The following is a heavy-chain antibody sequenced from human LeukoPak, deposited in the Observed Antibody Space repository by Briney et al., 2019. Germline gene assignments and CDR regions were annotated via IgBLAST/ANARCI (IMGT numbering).Heavy chain of an antibody. V-gene: IGHV4-30-4*08. D-gene: IGHD3-16*01. Sequence: SETLSLTCTVSGGSISSGDYYWSWIRQPPGKGLEWIGYIYYSGSTYYNPSLKSRVTISVDTSKNQFSLKLSYVTAADTAGYYCARDLGGQDTGERFDPWGQGTLVTVSS. CDR3: ARDLGGQDTGERFDP. CDR1: GGSISSGDYY. J-gene: IGHJ5*02. CDR2: IYYSGST.